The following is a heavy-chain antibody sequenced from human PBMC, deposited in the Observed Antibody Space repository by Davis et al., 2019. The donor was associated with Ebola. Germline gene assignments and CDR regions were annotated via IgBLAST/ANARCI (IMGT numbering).Heavy chain of an antibody. Sequence: GGSLRLSCAASGFTFSDYYMNWICQAPGKGLEWVSYISSSGSYINYADSVKGRFTISRDNAKNSLYLQMNSLRAEETAVYYCAREGRVFGCDYWGQGALVTVSS. CDR2: ISSSGSYI. V-gene: IGHV3-11*06. CDR1: GFTFSDYY. J-gene: IGHJ4*02. D-gene: IGHD3-3*01. CDR3: AREGRVFGCDY.